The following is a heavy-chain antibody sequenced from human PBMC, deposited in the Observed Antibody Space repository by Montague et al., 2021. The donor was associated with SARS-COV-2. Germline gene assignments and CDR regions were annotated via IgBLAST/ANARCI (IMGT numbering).Heavy chain of an antibody. Sequence: SGRVSCVASGFTFSTYAMSLLRQAPGKGLEWVSAISVSGGSTYYADSVKGRFTISRDNSKNTLYLQMNSLRAEDTAVYYCAKDRESGIAAIGWFDPWGQGTLVTVSS. V-gene: IGHV3-23*01. CDR1: GFTFSTYA. CDR3: AKDRESGIAAIGWFDP. J-gene: IGHJ5*02. D-gene: IGHD6-13*01. CDR2: ISVSGGST.